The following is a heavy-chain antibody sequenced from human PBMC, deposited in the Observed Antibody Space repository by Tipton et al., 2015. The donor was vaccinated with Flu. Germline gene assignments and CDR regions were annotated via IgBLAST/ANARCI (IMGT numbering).Heavy chain of an antibody. CDR1: GGSISSGSYY. D-gene: IGHD1-26*01. J-gene: IGHJ6*02. V-gene: IGHV4-61*02. Sequence: LRLSCTVSGGSISSGSYYWSWIRQPAGKGLEWIGRIYTSGSTNYNPSLKSRVTISVDTSKNQFSLKLSSVTAADTAVYYCARRGPSYYSGYYYGMDVWGQGTTVTVSS. CDR3: ARRGPSYYSGYYYGMDV. CDR2: IYTSGST.